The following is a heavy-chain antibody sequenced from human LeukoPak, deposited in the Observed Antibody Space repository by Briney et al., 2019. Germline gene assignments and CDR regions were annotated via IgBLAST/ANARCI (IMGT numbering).Heavy chain of an antibody. Sequence: SVKVSCKASGGTFSSYAISWVRQAPGQGLEWMGGIIPIFGTANYAQKFQGRVTITADESTSTAYMELSSLRSEDTAVYYCARAGSGAYSSFDYWGQGTLVTVSS. J-gene: IGHJ4*02. CDR3: ARAGSGAYSSFDY. CDR1: GGTFSSYA. V-gene: IGHV1-69*13. D-gene: IGHD3-10*01. CDR2: IIPIFGTA.